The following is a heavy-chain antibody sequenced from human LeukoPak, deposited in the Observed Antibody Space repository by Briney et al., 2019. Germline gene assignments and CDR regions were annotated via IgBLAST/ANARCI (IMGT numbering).Heavy chain of an antibody. CDR1: GFTFSSYW. V-gene: IGHV3-7*01. Sequence: GGSLRLSCAASGFTFSSYWMSWVRQAPGKGLEWVANIEQDGSEKNYVDSVKGRFTISRDNAENALYLQMNTLRPEDTAVYYCAKGSGYDTDFDYWGQGTLVSVSS. CDR3: AKGSGYDTDFDY. J-gene: IGHJ4*02. CDR2: IEQDGSEK. D-gene: IGHD5-12*01.